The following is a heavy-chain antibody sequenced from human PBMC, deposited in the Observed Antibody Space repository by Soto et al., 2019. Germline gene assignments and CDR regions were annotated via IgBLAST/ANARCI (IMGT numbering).Heavy chain of an antibody. CDR2: ISSSSSTI. J-gene: IGHJ6*02. V-gene: IGHV3-48*02. CDR1: GFTFSSYS. D-gene: IGHD5-18*01. CDR3: ARVVRPGNSYGYYYYYYGMDV. Sequence: EVQLVESGGGLVQPGGSLRLSCAASGFTFSSYSMNWVRQAPGKGLEWVSYISSSSSTIYYADSVKGRFTISRDNAKNSLYLQMNSLRDEDTAVYYCARVVRPGNSYGYYYYYYGMDVWGQGTTVTVSS.